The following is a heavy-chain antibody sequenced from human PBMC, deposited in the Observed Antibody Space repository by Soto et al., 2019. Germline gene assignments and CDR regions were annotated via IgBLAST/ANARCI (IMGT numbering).Heavy chain of an antibody. D-gene: IGHD2-2*01. V-gene: IGHV3-21*01. CDR1: GFTFSTYS. CDR2: ISTSSSYI. Sequence: GGSLRLSCAASGFTFSTYSMNWVRQAPGKGLEWVSSISTSSSYIYYADSVKGRFTISRDNAKNSLYLQMNSLRAEDTAVYYCARDFTSWLPGRGGPTEYFQHWGQGTLVTVSS. J-gene: IGHJ1*01. CDR3: ARDFTSWLPGRGGPTEYFQH.